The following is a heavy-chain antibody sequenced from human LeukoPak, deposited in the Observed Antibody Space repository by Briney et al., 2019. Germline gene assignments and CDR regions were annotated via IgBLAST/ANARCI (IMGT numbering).Heavy chain of an antibody. J-gene: IGHJ6*03. CDR3: AKVMKGSERITMVRGLIIKTAGLYYMDV. CDR2: IKQDGSEK. D-gene: IGHD3-10*01. CDR1: GFTFSSYW. Sequence: PGGSLRLSCAASGFTFSSYWMSWVRQAPGKGLEWVANIKQDGSEKYYVDSVRGRFTISRDNAKNSLYLQMNSLRAEDTAVYYCAKVMKGSERITMVRGLIIKTAGLYYMDVWGKGTTVTVSS. V-gene: IGHV3-7*03.